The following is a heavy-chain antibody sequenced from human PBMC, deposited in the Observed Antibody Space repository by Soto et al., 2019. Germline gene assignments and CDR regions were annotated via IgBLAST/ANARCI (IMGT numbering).Heavy chain of an antibody. CDR1: GFRFEDYA. J-gene: IGHJ6*02. CDR2: IGWNSGTI. CDR3: TKASRGASSSYNYGMEV. V-gene: IGHV3-9*01. Sequence: DVQLVESGGGLVQPGRSLRLSCAASGFRFEDYAMNWVRQPPGKGLEWVSGIGWNSGTIGYAGSVKGRFTISRDNAKSSLFLQMNSLRPEDTALYYCTKASRGASSSYNYGMEVWGPGTTVTVSS. D-gene: IGHD3-10*01.